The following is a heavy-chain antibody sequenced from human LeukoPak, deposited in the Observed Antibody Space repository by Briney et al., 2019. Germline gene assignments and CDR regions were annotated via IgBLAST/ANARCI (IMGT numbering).Heavy chain of an antibody. J-gene: IGHJ4*02. D-gene: IGHD3-10*01. CDR3: AKDGSYYFDY. CDR1: GFTFSTYA. CDR2: IGGSGGST. V-gene: IGHV3-23*01. Sequence: GGSLRLSCVASGFTFSTYAMSWVRQAPGKGLEWVSAIGGSGGSTYYADSVKGRFTISRDNSKNTLYLQMNSQRAEDTAVYYCAKDGSYYFDYWGQGTLVTVSS.